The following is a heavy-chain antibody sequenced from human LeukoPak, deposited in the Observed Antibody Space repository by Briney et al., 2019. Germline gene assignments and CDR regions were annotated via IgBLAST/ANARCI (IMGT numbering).Heavy chain of an antibody. CDR2: ISGSGGST. CDR3: AKFDYGDY. V-gene: IGHV3-23*01. CDR1: GFTLSTYD. J-gene: IGHJ4*02. D-gene: IGHD4-17*01. Sequence: GGSLRLSCAASGFTLSTYDMSWVRQAPGKGLEWVSGISGSGGSTYYADSVKGRFTIFRDNSKNTLYLQMNSLRAEDTAVYYCAKFDYGDYWGQGTLVTVSS.